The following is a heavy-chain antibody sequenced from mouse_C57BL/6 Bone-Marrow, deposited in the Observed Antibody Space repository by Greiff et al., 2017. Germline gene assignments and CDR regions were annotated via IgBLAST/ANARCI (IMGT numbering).Heavy chain of an antibody. V-gene: IGHV1-15*01. CDR1: GYTFTDYE. J-gene: IGHJ1*03. Sequence: VQLQQSGAELVRPGASVTLSCKASGYTFTDYEMHWVKQTPVHGLEWIGAIDPETGGTAYNQKFKGKAILTADKSSSTAYMELHSLTSEDSAVYYCTIGNYYGSCCGYFDVWGTGTTVTVSS. CDR2: IDPETGGT. D-gene: IGHD1-1*01. CDR3: TIGNYYGSCCGYFDV.